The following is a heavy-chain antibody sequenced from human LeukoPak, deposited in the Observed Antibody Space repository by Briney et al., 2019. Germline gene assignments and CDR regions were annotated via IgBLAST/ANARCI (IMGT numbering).Heavy chain of an antibody. CDR3: ARDTGGYDYIGYYFDY. CDR2: IWYDGSNK. V-gene: IGHV3-33*01. J-gene: IGHJ4*02. D-gene: IGHD5-12*01. Sequence: PGGSLRLSCAASGFTFSSYGMHWVRQAPGEGLEWVAVIWYDGSNKYYADSVKGRFTISRDNSKNTLYLQMNSLRAEDTAVYYCARDTGGYDYIGYYFDYWGQGTLVTVSS. CDR1: GFTFSSYG.